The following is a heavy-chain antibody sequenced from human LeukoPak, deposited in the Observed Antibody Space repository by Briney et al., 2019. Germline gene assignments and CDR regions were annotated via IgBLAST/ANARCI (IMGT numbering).Heavy chain of an antibody. CDR2: IYYSGST. CDR3: ARHPPYEGWFDP. D-gene: IGHD2-8*01. Sequence: SETLSLTCTVSGGSISSYYWSWIRQPPGKGLEWIGYIYYSGSTNYNPSLKSRVTISVDTSKNQFSLKLSTVTAADTAVYYCARHPPYEGWFDPWGQGTLVTVSS. V-gene: IGHV4-59*08. CDR1: GGSISSYY. J-gene: IGHJ5*02.